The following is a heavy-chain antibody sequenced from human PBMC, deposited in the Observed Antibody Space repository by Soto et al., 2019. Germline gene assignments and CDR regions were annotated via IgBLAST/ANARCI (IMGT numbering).Heavy chain of an antibody. V-gene: IGHV3-15*07. J-gene: IGHJ6*02. CDR1: VFTFSNAW. D-gene: IGHD5-18*01. Sequence: EVQLVESGGSLVKPGGSLRLSCAASVFTFSNAWMNWVRQASGKGLEWVGRIKSKNDGGTTDYAAPVKGRFTISREDSKDTLYLQMNSLKTEDTAVYYCTTDGTRDTAMVIRHYYYGMDVWGQGTTVTVSS. CDR3: TTDGTRDTAMVIRHYYYGMDV. CDR2: IKSKNDGGTT.